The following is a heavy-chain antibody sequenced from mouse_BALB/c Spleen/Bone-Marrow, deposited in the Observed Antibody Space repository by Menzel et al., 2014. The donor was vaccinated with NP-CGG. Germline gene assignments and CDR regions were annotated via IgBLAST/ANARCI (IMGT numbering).Heavy chain of an antibody. V-gene: IGHV1S29*02. CDR1: GFTFTDYN. Sequence: EVPLRWSGPEVVTPGASVKISCKASGFTFTDYNMHWDQQSHGKSLEWIGYIYPYNGGTGYNQKFKSKATLTVDNSSSTAYMELRSLTSEASAVYYCSRRCITTASWFPCSAQGTL. CDR2: IYPYNGGT. CDR3: SRRCITTASWFPC. D-gene: IGHD1-2*01. J-gene: IGHJ3*01.